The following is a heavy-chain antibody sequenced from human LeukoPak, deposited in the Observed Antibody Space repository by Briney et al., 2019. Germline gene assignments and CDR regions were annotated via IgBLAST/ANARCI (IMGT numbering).Heavy chain of an antibody. J-gene: IGHJ4*02. D-gene: IGHD6-13*01. Sequence: PGRSLRLSCAASGFTFDDYAMHWVRQAPGKGLEWVSGISWNSGSIGYADSVKGRFTISRDNAKNSLYLQMNSLRAEDTAVYYCAKDGGAAAVFDYWGQGTLVTVSS. V-gene: IGHV3-9*01. CDR2: ISWNSGSI. CDR1: GFTFDDYA. CDR3: AKDGGAAAVFDY.